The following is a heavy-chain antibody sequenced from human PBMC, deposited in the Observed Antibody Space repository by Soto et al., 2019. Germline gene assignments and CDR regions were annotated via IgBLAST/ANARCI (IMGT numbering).Heavy chain of an antibody. J-gene: IGHJ4*02. CDR2: IYSDGTT. Sequence: EVQLVESGGGLVQPGGSLRLSCAASGFTVSGNHMTWVRQAPGKGLEWVSVIYSDGTTYYADFVKGRFTISRDNSKNTLYLQMNSLRAEDTAVYFCARGRPKDYWGQGTLVTVSS. CDR3: ARGRPKDY. V-gene: IGHV3-66*01. CDR1: GFTVSGNH.